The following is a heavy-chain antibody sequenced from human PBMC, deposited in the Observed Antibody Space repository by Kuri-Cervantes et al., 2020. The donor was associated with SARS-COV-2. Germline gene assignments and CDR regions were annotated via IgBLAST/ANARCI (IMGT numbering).Heavy chain of an antibody. CDR1: GGTFSSYA. CDR2: IIPIFGIA. J-gene: IGHJ6*02. V-gene: IGHV1-69*10. D-gene: IGHD3-22*01. Sequence: SVKVSCKASGGTFSSYAISWVRQAPGQGLEWMGGIIPIFGIANYAQKFQGRVTITADKSTSTAYMELSSLRSGDTAVYYCARAYTMIPYYYYGMDVWGQGTTVTVSS. CDR3: ARAYTMIPYYYYGMDV.